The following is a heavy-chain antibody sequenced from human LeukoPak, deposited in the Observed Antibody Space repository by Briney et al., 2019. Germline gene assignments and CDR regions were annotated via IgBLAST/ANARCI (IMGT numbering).Heavy chain of an antibody. V-gene: IGHV4-34*01. D-gene: IGHD2-2*01. Sequence: SETLSLTCAVYGGSFSGYYWSWIRQPPGKGLEWIGEINHSGSNNYNPSLKSRVTISVDTSKNQFSLKLSSVTAADPAVYYCARGRDIVVVPAAMNDYWGQGTLVTAAS. CDR1: GGSFSGYY. J-gene: IGHJ4*02. CDR2: INHSGSN. CDR3: ARGRDIVVVPAAMNDY.